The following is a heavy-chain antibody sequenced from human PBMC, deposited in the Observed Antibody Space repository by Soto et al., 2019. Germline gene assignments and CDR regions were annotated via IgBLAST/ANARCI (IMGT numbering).Heavy chain of an antibody. V-gene: IGHV3-33*01. CDR1: GFTFSSYG. CDR3: ARHRREGSGWSYYYYGMDV. J-gene: IGHJ6*02. CDR2: IWYDGSNT. D-gene: IGHD6-13*01. Sequence: QVQLVESGGGVVQPGRSLRLSCAASGFTFSSYGMHWVRQAPGKGLEWVAVIWYDGSNTYYADSVKGRFTISRDNFKSTMYLQIDSLRAEKTAVYYCARHRREGSGWSYYYYGMDVWSQGTTVTVFS.